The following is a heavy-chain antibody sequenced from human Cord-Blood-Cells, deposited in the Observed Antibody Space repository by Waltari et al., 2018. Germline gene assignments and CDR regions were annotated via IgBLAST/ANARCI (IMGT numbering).Heavy chain of an antibody. CDR3: ARDSGCGDAFDI. J-gene: IGHJ3*02. V-gene: IGHV1-2*02. D-gene: IGHD1-26*01. CDR1: GYTFTGYY. Sequence: QVQLVQSGAAVKKPGASVKVSCKASGYTFTGYYMHWVRRAPGQGLEWMGWINPNSGGTNYAQKFQGRVTMTRDTSVSTAYMGLSRLRSDDTAVYYCARDSGCGDAFDIWGQGTMVTVSS. CDR2: INPNSGGT.